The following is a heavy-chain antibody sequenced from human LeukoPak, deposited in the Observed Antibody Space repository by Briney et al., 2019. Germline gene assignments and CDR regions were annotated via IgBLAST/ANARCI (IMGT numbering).Heavy chain of an antibody. CDR2: IDQSGST. Sequence: KPSETLSLTCTVSGGSISSSSYYWGWIRQSPGKGLEWIGDIDQSGSTNYSPSLKSRVTISADMSQNQFSLKLNSVTAADTAIYYCARGGGPAPGNWGQGTLVTVSS. CDR3: ARGGGPAPGN. CDR1: GGSISSSSYY. V-gene: IGHV4-39*07. J-gene: IGHJ4*02. D-gene: IGHD6-13*01.